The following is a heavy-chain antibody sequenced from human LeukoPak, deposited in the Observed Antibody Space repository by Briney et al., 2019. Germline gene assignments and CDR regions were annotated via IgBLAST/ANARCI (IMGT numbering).Heavy chain of an antibody. J-gene: IGHJ4*02. Sequence: SGGSLRLSCVVSGFTVSSNYMSWVRQAPGKGLEWVSVLYSGGNTYHADSVKGRFTISRDNSKNTLYLQMNSLRAEDTAVYYCAKGGLLGGYLYYFDYWGQGTLVTVSS. D-gene: IGHD1-26*01. CDR2: LYSGGNT. V-gene: IGHV3-53*01. CDR1: GFTVSSNY. CDR3: AKGGLLGGYLYYFDY.